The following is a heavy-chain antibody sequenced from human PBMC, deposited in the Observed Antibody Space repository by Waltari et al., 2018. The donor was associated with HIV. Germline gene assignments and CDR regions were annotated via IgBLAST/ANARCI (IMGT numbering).Heavy chain of an antibody. V-gene: IGHV4-4*02. D-gene: IGHD2-15*01. Sequence: QVQLQESGPGLVKPSGTLSLTCAVSGGSIGSSNWWVWGRKHAGKGLGWIGDVYDSGVTNYNTSLEGRVTISVDTSKSRFFLSLKSVTAADTAIYYCARGISYSAHNWLDPWGQGTLITVSS. CDR3: ARGISYSAHNWLDP. CDR2: VYDSGVT. J-gene: IGHJ5*02. CDR1: GGSIGSSNW.